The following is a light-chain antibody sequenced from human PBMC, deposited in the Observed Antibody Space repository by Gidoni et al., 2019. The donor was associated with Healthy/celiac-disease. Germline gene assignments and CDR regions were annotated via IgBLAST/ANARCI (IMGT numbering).Light chain of an antibody. CDR3: CSDAGSSTLV. V-gene: IGLV2-23*02. CDR1: SSDVGSYNL. J-gene: IGLJ2*01. CDR2: EVS. Sequence: SALTQPASASGSPRQSITISCTGTSSDVGSYNLAAWYQQHPGKAPKLMIYEVSKPPSGVSNRFSGCKSGNTASLTITGRQAENEADDYCCSDAGSSTLVFGGGTKLTVL.